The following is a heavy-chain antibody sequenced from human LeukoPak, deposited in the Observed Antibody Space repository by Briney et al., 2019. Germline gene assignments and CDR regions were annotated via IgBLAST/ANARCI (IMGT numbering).Heavy chain of an antibody. CDR1: GYTLTELS. Sequence: ASVKVSCKVSGYTLTELSMHWVRQAPGKGLEWMGGFDPEDGETIYAQKFQGRVTMTEDTSTDTAYMELSSLRSDDTAVYFCARGELGDRSGFSHFDSWGQGTLVTVSS. J-gene: IGHJ4*02. V-gene: IGHV1-24*01. CDR3: ARGELGDRSGFSHFDS. CDR2: FDPEDGET. D-gene: IGHD3-22*01.